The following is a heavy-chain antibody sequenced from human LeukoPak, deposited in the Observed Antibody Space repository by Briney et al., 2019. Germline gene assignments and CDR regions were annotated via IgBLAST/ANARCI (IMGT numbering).Heavy chain of an antibody. V-gene: IGHV4-30-2*01. CDR1: GGSISSGGYS. CDR2: IYHSGST. J-gene: IGHJ3*02. D-gene: IGHD3-16*01. CDR3: ARDLIRGASRAFDI. Sequence: SETLSLTCAVSGGSISSGGYSWSWIRQPPGKGLEWIGYIYHSGSTYYNPSLKSRVTISVDRSKNQFSLKLSSVTAADTAVYYCARDLIRGASRAFDIRGQGTMVTVSS.